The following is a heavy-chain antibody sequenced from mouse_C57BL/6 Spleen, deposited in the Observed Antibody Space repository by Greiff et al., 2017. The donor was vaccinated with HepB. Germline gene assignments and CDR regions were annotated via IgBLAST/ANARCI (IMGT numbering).Heavy chain of an antibody. J-gene: IGHJ4*01. CDR3: ATLYDYDVAMDY. CDR1: GYTFTSYG. CDR2: IYPRSGNT. D-gene: IGHD2-4*01. Sequence: VKLVESGAELARPGASVKLSCKASGYTFTSYGISWVKQRTGQGLEWIGEIYPRSGNTYYNEKFKGKATLTADKSSSTAYMELRSLTSEDSAVYFCATLYDYDVAMDYWGQGTSVTVSS. V-gene: IGHV1-81*01.